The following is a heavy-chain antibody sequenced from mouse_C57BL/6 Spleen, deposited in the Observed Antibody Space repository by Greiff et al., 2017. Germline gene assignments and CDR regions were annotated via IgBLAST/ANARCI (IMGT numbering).Heavy chain of an antibody. CDR1: GFTFTDYY. D-gene: IGHD1-1*01. CDR3: ARYKYYGSSYGGYFDY. Sequence: DVMLVESGGGLVQPGGSLSLSCAASGFTFTDYYMSWVRQPPGKALEWLGFIRNKANGYTTEYSASVKGRFTISRDNSQSILYLQMNALRAEDSATYYCARYKYYGSSYGGYFDYWGQGTTLTVSS. J-gene: IGHJ2*01. V-gene: IGHV7-3*01. CDR2: IRNKANGYTT.